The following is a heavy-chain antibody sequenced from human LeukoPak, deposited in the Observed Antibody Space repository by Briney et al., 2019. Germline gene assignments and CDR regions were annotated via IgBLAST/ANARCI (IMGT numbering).Heavy chain of an antibody. V-gene: IGHV4-34*01. J-gene: IGHJ4*02. CDR3: ARGVSYYDSSAPGY. CDR2: INHSGST. CDR1: GGSINTYY. Sequence: SETLSLTCTVSGGSINTYYWSWIRQPPGKGLEWIGEINHSGSTNYNPSLKSRVTISVDTSKNQFSLKLSSVTAADTAVYYCARGVSYYDSSAPGYWGQGTLVTVSS. D-gene: IGHD3-22*01.